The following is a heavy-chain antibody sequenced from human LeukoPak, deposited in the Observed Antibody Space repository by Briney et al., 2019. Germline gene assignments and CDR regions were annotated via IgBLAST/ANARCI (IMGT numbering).Heavy chain of an antibody. Sequence: GGSLRLSCAASGFTFSSYAMHWVRQAPGKGLEWVAVISYDGSNKYYADSVKGRFTISRDNSKNTLYLQMNSLRAEDTAVYYCAKDRDSGSYEPYYFDYWGQGTLVTVSS. CDR3: AKDRDSGSYEPYYFDY. D-gene: IGHD1-26*01. CDR1: GFTFSSYA. J-gene: IGHJ4*02. CDR2: ISYDGSNK. V-gene: IGHV3-30-3*01.